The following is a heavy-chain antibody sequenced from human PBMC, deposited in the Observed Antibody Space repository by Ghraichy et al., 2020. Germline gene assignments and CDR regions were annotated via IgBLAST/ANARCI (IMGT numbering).Heavy chain of an antibody. CDR1: GLTVSDNY. CDR2: LYSGGST. J-gene: IGHJ5*02. CDR3: ARGYRGFDP. Sequence: GGSLRLSCAASGLTVSDNYMNWVRQAPGKGLEWVSVLYSGGSTYYADSVKGRFTISRDNAKNSLFLQMSSLRDEDTAIYYCARGYRGFDPWGPGTLVTVSS. V-gene: IGHV3-53*01. D-gene: IGHD3-16*02.